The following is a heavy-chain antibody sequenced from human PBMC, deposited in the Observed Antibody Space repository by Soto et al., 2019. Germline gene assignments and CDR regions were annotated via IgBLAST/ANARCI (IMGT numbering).Heavy chain of an antibody. Sequence: SLRLSCVASGFTFEDYSLHWVRQVPGKGLEWVAGISGNSGSSGYADSVRGRFTVPRDNAKNSLFLQMSSLSPEDTALYYCTKRRSARPGFDAFDLWGQGTMVTVSS. V-gene: IGHV3-9*01. J-gene: IGHJ3*01. CDR1: GFTFEDYS. CDR3: TKRRSARPGFDAFDL. D-gene: IGHD3-10*01. CDR2: ISGNSGSS.